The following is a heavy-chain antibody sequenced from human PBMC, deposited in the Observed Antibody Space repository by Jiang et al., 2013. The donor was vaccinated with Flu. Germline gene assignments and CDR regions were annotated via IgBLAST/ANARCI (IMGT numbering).Heavy chain of an antibody. CDR3: ARDDSEYSYGRP. Sequence: SGAEVKKPGSSVKVSCKASGGTFSSYAISWVRQAPGQGLEWMGRIIPILGIANYAQKFQGRVTITADKSTSTAYMELSSLRSEDTAVYYCARDDSEYSYGRPWGQGTLVTVSS. V-gene: IGHV1-69*04. D-gene: IGHD5-18*01. CDR1: GGTFSSYA. J-gene: IGHJ5*02. CDR2: IIPILGIA.